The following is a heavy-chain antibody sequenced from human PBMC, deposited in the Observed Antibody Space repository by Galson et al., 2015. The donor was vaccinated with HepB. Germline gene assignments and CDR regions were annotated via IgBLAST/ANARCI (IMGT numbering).Heavy chain of an antibody. V-gene: IGHV1-2*06. D-gene: IGHD1-1*01. J-gene: IGHJ6*03. CDR2: INPQSDGT. CDR3: ARGQELANHNYFYMDV. Sequence: SVKVSCKASGYAFTGYYMHWVRQAPGQGLEWMGRINPQSDGTKYAQKFQGRVTMTWDTSISTAYMELNRLTSDDTAVYYCARGQELANHNYFYMDVWGKGTTVIVSS. CDR1: GYAFTGYY.